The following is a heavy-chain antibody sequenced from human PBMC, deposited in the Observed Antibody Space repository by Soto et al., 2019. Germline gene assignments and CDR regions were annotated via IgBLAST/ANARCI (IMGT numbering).Heavy chain of an antibody. CDR2: IWYDGSNK. V-gene: IGHV3-33*01. J-gene: IGHJ6*02. CDR1: GFTFSSYG. Sequence: PGGSLRLSCAASGFTFSSYGMHWVRQAPGKGLEWVAVIWYDGSNKYYADSVKGRFTISRDNSKNTLYLQMNSLRAEDTAVYYCARSSDGSYQMYYYGMDVWGQGTTVTVS. CDR3: ARSSDGSYQMYYYGMDV. D-gene: IGHD1-26*01.